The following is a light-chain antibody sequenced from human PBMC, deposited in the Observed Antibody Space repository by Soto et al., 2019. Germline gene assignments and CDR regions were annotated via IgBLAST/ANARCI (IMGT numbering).Light chain of an antibody. V-gene: IGKV3-11*01. Sequence: EIVLIQSPAPLSLSPGERATLSCRASQSVSSNLAWYQQKPGQAPRLLIYDASNRATGIPARFSGSGSGTDFTLTISRLEPEDFAVYYCQRGDTFGQGTRLEIK. CDR1: QSVSSN. CDR2: DAS. J-gene: IGKJ5*01. CDR3: QRGDT.